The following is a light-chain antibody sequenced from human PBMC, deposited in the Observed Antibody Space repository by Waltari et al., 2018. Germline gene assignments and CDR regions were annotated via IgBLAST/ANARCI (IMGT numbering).Light chain of an antibody. CDR2: WAS. CDR1: QSVLYSSNNKNY. Sequence: DIVMTQSPDSLAVSLGEWATINCKSSQSVLYSSNNKNYLAWYQQKPGQAPRLLIYWASPLESGVTDRFSGSGSETDFTLTISSLQAEDVAVYYCQQYYSTPPLTFGGGTKVEIK. V-gene: IGKV4-1*01. CDR3: QQYYSTPPLT. J-gene: IGKJ4*01.